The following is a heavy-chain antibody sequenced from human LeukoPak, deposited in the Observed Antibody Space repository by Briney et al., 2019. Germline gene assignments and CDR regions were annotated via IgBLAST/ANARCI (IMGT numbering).Heavy chain of an antibody. CDR2: ISSSSSYI. CDR1: GFTFSSYS. J-gene: IGHJ3*02. Sequence: GGSLRLSCAASGFTFSSYSTNWVRQAPGKGLEWVSSISSSSSYIYYADSVKGRFTISRDNAKNSLYLQMNSLRAEDTAVYYCARDYDILVDAFDIWGQGTMVTVSS. V-gene: IGHV3-21*01. D-gene: IGHD3-9*01. CDR3: ARDYDILVDAFDI.